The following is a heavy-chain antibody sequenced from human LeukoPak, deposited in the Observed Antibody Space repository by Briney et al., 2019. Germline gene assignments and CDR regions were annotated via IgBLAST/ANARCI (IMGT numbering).Heavy chain of an antibody. J-gene: IGHJ4*02. D-gene: IGHD4-17*01. Sequence: GGSLRLSCAVSGFTFSSYSMNWVRQAPGKGLEWVSSISSSSYYIYHADSVKGRFTISRDNAKNSLYLQMNSLRVEDTAVYYCAKGGSTVTTEDVVDYWGQGTLVTVSS. V-gene: IGHV3-21*04. CDR1: GFTFSSYS. CDR3: AKGGSTVTTEDVVDY. CDR2: ISSSSYYI.